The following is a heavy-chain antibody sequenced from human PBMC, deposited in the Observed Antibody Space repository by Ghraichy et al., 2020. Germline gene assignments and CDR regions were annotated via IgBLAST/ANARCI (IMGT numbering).Heavy chain of an antibody. CDR3: ARDRRRSVTPMGGFDY. CDR2: VYYSDTT. Sequence: SETLSLTCTVSGVSVNTGSNYWSWIRQPPGKGLEWIGRVYYSDTTNYNPSLKSRVAISIDTSKNQFSLKLTSLTAADTAVYYCARDRRRSVTPMGGFDYWGQGTEVTVSP. CDR1: GVSVNTGSNY. J-gene: IGHJ4*02. V-gene: IGHV4-61*01. D-gene: IGHD2-15*01.